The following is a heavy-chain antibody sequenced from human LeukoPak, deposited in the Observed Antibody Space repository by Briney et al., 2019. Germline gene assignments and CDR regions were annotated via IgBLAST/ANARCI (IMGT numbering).Heavy chain of an antibody. D-gene: IGHD2-21*01. CDR3: AKKKVDVVGNQYYYYYGLDV. V-gene: IGHV4-34*01. Sequence: ETLSLTCAFYGGSSSGYSLTWIRQPPGKGLEWIGEINHSGINHFNPSLKSRVTISADTSKKQVFLNLSAVTAADTAVYYCAKKKVDVVGNQYYYYYGLDVWGQGTTVTVSS. CDR1: GGSSSGYS. J-gene: IGHJ6*02. CDR2: INHSGIN.